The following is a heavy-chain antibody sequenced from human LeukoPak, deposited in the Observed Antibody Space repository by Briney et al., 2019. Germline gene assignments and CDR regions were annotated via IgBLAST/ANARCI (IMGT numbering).Heavy chain of an antibody. Sequence: GGSLRLSCAASGFTFSSYGMHWDRQAPGKGLEWVAVIWYDGSNKYYADSVKGRFTISRDNSKNTLYLQMNSLRAEDTAVYYCARVKRDGYNCVDYWGQGTLVTVSS. CDR1: GFTFSSYG. D-gene: IGHD5-24*01. CDR3: ARVKRDGYNCVDY. V-gene: IGHV3-33*01. J-gene: IGHJ4*02. CDR2: IWYDGSNK.